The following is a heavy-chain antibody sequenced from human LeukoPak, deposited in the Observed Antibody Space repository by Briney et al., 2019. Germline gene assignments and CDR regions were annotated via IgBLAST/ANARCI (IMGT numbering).Heavy chain of an antibody. J-gene: IGHJ4*02. CDR2: VSSSSSYI. D-gene: IGHD1-1*01. CDR1: GFTFSSYG. V-gene: IGHV3-21*01. CDR3: ARDQRATASTGSYFDY. Sequence: GGSLRLSCAASGFTFSSYGMNWVRQAPGKGLEWVSSVSSSSSYIYYADSVKGRFTISRDNAKNSLSLQMNSLRAEDTAVYYCARDQRATASTGSYFDYWGQGTLVTVSS.